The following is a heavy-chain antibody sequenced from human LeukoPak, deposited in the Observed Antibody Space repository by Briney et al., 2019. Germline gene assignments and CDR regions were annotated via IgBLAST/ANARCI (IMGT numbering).Heavy chain of an antibody. CDR3: ARGRGTGGSNRDFYFYYYMDV. V-gene: IGHV1-3*01. CDR2: INGGNGNT. D-gene: IGHD6-13*01. CDR1: GYTFPTLA. Sequence: ASVKVSCKASGYTFPTLAVHWVRQAAGQRPEWMGWINGGNGNTKYSQKFQGRVAITRDTSAGTAYMELTSLRPEHMAAYYCARGRGTGGSNRDFYFYYYMDVWGNGTTVIVSS. J-gene: IGHJ6*03.